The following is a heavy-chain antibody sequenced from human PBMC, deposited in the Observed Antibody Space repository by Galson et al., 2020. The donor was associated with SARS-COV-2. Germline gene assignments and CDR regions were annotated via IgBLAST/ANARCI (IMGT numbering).Heavy chain of an antibody. CDR3: ARRGIRRITIFGVVTQDDAENWFDP. CDR2: IYYSGST. V-gene: IGHV4-39*07. J-gene: IGHJ5*02. CDR1: GGSISSRSYY. D-gene: IGHD3-3*01. Sequence: SETLSLTRTVSGGSISSRSYYWGWIRQPPGKGLEWIGSIYYSGSTYYNPSLKSRVTISVDTSKNQFSLKLSSVTAADTAVYYCARRGIRRITIFGVVTQDDAENWFDPWGQGTLVTVSS.